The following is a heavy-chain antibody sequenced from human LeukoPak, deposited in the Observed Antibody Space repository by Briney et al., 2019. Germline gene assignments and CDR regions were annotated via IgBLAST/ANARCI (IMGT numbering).Heavy chain of an antibody. Sequence: GGSLRLSCAASGFTFSSYSMNWVRQAPGRGLEWVGNIRDDESEINYVDSVKGRFTISRDNAKNSLHLQMNNLRAEDTAVYYCATDRREEPNNYNRNRFTYWGQGTLVSVSS. CDR1: GFTFSSYS. CDR2: IRDDESEI. CDR3: ATDRREEPNNYNRNRFTY. D-gene: IGHD1-14*01. J-gene: IGHJ4*02. V-gene: IGHV3-7*05.